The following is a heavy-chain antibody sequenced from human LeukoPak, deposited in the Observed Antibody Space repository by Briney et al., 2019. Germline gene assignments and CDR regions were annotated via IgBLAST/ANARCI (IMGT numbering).Heavy chain of an antibody. CDR1: GYSFTSYW. D-gene: IGHD2-8*02. CDR2: TYLCDSDT. J-gene: IGHJ4*02. V-gene: IGHV5-51*01. CDR3: ARQLAVSSINSDY. Sequence: GESLKISCKGSGYSFTSYWIGWVRQMPGKGLEGMGITYLCDSDTRKSPPFQGQVTISADKAISTAYLQWSSLKASDTAMYYCARQLAVSSINSDYWGQGTLVTVSS.